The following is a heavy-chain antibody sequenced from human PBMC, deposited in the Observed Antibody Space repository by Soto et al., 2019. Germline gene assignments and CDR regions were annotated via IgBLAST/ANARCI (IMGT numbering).Heavy chain of an antibody. CDR3: ATVLYYDFWSGYNWFDP. CDR2: IYYSGST. V-gene: IGHV4-31*03. J-gene: IGHJ5*02. Sequence: SETLSLTCTVSGGSISSGGYYWSWIRQHPGKGLEWIGYIYYSGSTYYNPSLKSRVTISVDTSKNQFSLKLSSVTAADTAVYYCATVLYYDFWSGYNWFDPWGQGTLVTVSS. CDR1: GGSISSGGYY. D-gene: IGHD3-3*01.